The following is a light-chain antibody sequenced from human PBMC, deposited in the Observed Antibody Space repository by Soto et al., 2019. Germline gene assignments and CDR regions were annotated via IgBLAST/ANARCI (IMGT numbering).Light chain of an antibody. V-gene: IGLV2-8*01. CDR1: SSDVGAYNY. Sequence: QSVLTQPASVSGSPGQSVTISCTGTSSDVGAYNYVSWYQHHPGKVPKLIIYDVNKRPSGIPDRFSGSKSGNTASLTVSGLQAEDEADYYCSSYAGSRDVFGTGTKVTVL. CDR2: DVN. J-gene: IGLJ1*01. CDR3: SSYAGSRDV.